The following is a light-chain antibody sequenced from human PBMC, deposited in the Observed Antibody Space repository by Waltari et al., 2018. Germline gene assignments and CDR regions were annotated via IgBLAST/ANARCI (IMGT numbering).Light chain of an antibody. CDR3: QHYNNLPYT. J-gene: IGKJ2*01. CDR1: KDIRKN. Sequence: IQMTQSPSSLSASIGDRVTITCRASKDIRKNLSWFQERPGKAPKLLIYDASNLEAGVPSRFSRTGSGTDFSLTISSLQPEDSATYYCQHYNNLPYTFSRGTKLQIK. CDR2: DAS. V-gene: IGKV1-33*01.